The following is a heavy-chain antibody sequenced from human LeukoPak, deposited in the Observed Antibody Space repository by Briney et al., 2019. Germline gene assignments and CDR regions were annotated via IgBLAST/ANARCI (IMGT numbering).Heavy chain of an antibody. Sequence: SETLSLTCTVSGASISSGDYFWSWIRQPPGKGLEWIAYIFYTGNTYYNPSLKSRLTISVDASKNQFSLKLSSVTAADTAVYYCAREVTTAYYYDSSGYWVREVPIDYWGQGTLVTVSS. CDR1: GASISSGDYF. V-gene: IGHV4-30-4*01. J-gene: IGHJ4*02. CDR2: IFYTGNT. CDR3: AREVTTAYYYDSSGYWVREVPIDY. D-gene: IGHD3-22*01.